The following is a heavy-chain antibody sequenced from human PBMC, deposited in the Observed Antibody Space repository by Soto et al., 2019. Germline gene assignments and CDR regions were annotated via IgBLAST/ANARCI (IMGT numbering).Heavy chain of an antibody. J-gene: IGHJ4*02. CDR3: ARDQPGYSYGYGLGY. V-gene: IGHV3-7*01. Sequence: GGSLRLSCAASGFTFSSYWMSWVRQAPGKGLEWVANIKQDGSEKYYVDSVEGRFTISRDNAKNSLYLQMNSLRAEDTAVYYCARDQPGYSYGYGLGYWGQGTLVTVSS. CDR2: IKQDGSEK. D-gene: IGHD5-18*01. CDR1: GFTFSSYW.